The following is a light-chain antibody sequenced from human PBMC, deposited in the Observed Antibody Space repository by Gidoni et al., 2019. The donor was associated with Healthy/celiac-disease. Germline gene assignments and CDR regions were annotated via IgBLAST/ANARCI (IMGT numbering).Light chain of an antibody. CDR3: QQFNSYPLT. Sequence: AIQLTQSPSSLSASVGDRVTITCRANQGISSALAWYQQKPGKAPTLMIYDASRLESGVPSRFSGRGSGTDFTLTISSLQPEDFATYYCQQFNSYPLTFGGGTKVEIK. CDR2: DAS. V-gene: IGKV1-13*02. J-gene: IGKJ4*01. CDR1: QGISSA.